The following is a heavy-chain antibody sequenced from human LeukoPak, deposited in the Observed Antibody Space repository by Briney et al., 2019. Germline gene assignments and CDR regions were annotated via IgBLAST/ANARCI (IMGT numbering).Heavy chain of an antibody. CDR2: IFYTGTT. CDR1: GGSMSSHA. J-gene: IGHJ2*01. V-gene: IGHV4-59*08. D-gene: IGHD5-18*01. Sequence: PSETLSLTCTVSGGSMSSHAWSWIRQPPGKGLECLGYIFYTGTTYYNPSLKNRVTMSVDTSKNQFSLQLSSVTAADTAVYFCARLPPDADGHWYYDLWGRDNLVSVSS. CDR3: ARLPPDADGHWYYDL.